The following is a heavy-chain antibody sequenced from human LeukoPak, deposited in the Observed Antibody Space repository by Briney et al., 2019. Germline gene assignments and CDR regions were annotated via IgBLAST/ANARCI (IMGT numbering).Heavy chain of an antibody. D-gene: IGHD3-10*01. CDR2: INSDGSNT. Sequence: GGSLRLPCAASGFTFSNYWMHWVRQGPGKGLVWVSRINSDGSNTAYADSVKGRFTISRDNSKNTLYLQMNSLRAEDTAVYYCAKGYEGLLWFGDAFDIWGQGTMVTVSS. V-gene: IGHV3-74*01. J-gene: IGHJ3*02. CDR1: GFTFSNYW. CDR3: AKGYEGLLWFGDAFDI.